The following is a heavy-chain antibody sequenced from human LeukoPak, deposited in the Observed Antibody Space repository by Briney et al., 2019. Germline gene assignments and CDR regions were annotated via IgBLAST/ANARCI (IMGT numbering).Heavy chain of an antibody. CDR3: ARGVTGTSDY. V-gene: IGHV3-21*01. J-gene: IGHJ4*02. CDR2: ISSSSSYI. CDR1: GFNFSSYS. Sequence: GGSLRLSCAASGFNFSSYSMNWVRQAPGKGLEWVSSISSSSSYIYYADSVKGRFTISRDNAKNSLYLQMNSLRAEDTALYYCARGVTGTSDYWGQGTLVTVSS. D-gene: IGHD1-20*01.